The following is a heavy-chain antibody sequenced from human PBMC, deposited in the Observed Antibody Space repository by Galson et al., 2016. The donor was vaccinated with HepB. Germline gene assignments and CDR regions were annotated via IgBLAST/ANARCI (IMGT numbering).Heavy chain of an antibody. CDR1: GFTLGDYY. D-gene: IGHD2-8*01. V-gene: IGHV3-11*06. Sequence: SLRLSCAASGFTLGDYYMTWIRQPPGKRLEWVSYISSSSHYTNSADSVKGRFTISRDNAKNSLFLQMNSLRAEDTAVYYCVRDSRRRLMDFNPYMDLWGKGTTVTVSS. CDR3: VRDSRRRLMDFNPYMDL. CDR2: ISSSSHYT. J-gene: IGHJ6*03.